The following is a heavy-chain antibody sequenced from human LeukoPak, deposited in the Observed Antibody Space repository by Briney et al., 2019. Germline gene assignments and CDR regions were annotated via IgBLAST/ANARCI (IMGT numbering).Heavy chain of an antibody. J-gene: IGHJ4*02. Sequence: WVSAISRSGRTTYYPDSVKGRFTISRDNSNNTLYLQMNSLRAEDTAVYYCAKLGDPVDYWGQGTLVTVSS. V-gene: IGHV3-23*01. CDR2: ISRSGRTT. CDR3: AKLGDPVDY. D-gene: IGHD2-21*02.